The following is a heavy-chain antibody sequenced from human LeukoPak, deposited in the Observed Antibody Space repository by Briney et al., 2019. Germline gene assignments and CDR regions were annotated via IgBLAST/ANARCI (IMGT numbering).Heavy chain of an antibody. CDR2: IYSGGST. Sequence: GGSLRLSCAASGFTFSSYGMHWVRQAPGKGLEWVSVIYSGGSTYYADSVKGRFTISRDNSKNTLYLQMNSLRAEDTAVYYCARDRPYSSSWFVDYWGQGTLVTVSS. D-gene: IGHD6-13*01. J-gene: IGHJ4*02. CDR1: GFTFSSYG. CDR3: ARDRPYSSSWFVDY. V-gene: IGHV3-53*01.